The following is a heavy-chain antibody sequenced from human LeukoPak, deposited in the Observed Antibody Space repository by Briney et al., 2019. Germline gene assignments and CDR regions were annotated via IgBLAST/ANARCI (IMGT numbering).Heavy chain of an antibody. Sequence: PGGSLRLSCAASGFTFSSYSMNWVRQAPGKGLEWVSSISSSSSYIYYADSVKGRFTISRDNAKNSLYLQMNSLRAEDTAVYYCAREEANIFTGYSRSNWFDPWGQGTLVTVSS. CDR2: ISSSSSYI. CDR3: AREEANIFTGYSRSNWFDP. D-gene: IGHD3-9*01. V-gene: IGHV3-21*01. CDR1: GFTFSSYS. J-gene: IGHJ5*02.